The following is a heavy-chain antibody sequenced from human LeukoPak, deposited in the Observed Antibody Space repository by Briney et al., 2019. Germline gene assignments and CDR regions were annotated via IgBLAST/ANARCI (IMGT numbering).Heavy chain of an antibody. Sequence: SETLSLTCTVSGGSISSSSYYWGWIRQPPGKGLEWIGSIYYSGSTYYNPSLKSRVTISVETSKNQFSLKLSSVTAADTAVYYCARVAPDYDFWSGHVKSRPHFDYWGQGTLVTVSS. V-gene: IGHV4-39*07. D-gene: IGHD3-3*01. CDR2: IYYSGST. CDR1: GGSISSSSYY. CDR3: ARVAPDYDFWSGHVKSRPHFDY. J-gene: IGHJ4*02.